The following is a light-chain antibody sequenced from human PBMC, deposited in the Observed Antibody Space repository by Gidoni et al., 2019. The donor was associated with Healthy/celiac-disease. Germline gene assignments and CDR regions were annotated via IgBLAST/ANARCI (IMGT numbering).Light chain of an antibody. Sequence: DIVMTHSPATLSVSPGERATLACRASQSVSRNVAGYQQKPGQAPRLLSYGSSTMATGIPARFSGSGSGKEGKLTISRLQAEDLEVYYCQQDNNGTRTFGQXTKVEIK. CDR3: QQDNNGTRT. CDR2: GSS. J-gene: IGKJ1*01. CDR1: QSVSRN. V-gene: IGKV3-15*01.